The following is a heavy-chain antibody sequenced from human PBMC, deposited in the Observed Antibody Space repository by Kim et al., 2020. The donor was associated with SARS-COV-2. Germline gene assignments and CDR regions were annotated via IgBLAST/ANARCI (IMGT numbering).Heavy chain of an antibody. CDR3: ARRPVRAYYYYGMDV. J-gene: IGHJ6*02. Sequence: SETLSLTCTVSGGSISSSSYYWGWIRQPPGKGLEWIGRIYYSGSTYYNPSLKSRVTISVDTSKNQFSLKLSSVTAADTAVYYCARRPVRAYYYYGMDVWGQGTTVTVSS. CDR1: GGSISSSSYY. CDR2: IYYSGST. V-gene: IGHV4-39*07.